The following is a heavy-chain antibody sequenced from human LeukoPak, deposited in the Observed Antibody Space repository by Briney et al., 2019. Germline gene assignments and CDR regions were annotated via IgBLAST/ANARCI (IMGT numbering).Heavy chain of an antibody. CDR3: ARVMDTGYGGKLLGYYYYMDV. V-gene: IGHV3-48*01. CDR2: ISAASHGI. J-gene: IGHJ6*03. Sequence: PGGSLRLSCVASGFSFDTYSMTWIRQAPGKGLEWISHISAASHGIYYAVSVKGRFTVFRDNAKNSVFLQMSSLRPEDTAVYYCARVMDTGYGGKLLGYYYYMDVWGKGTTVTVSS. D-gene: IGHD4/OR15-4a*01. CDR1: GFSFDTYS.